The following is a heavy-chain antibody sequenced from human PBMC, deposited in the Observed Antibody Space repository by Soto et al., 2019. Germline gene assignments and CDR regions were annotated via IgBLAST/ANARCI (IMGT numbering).Heavy chain of an antibody. CDR3: TRPYSSSSFVIGY. J-gene: IGHJ4*02. Sequence: HPGGSLRLSCTASGFTFGDYAMSWFRQAPGKGLEWVGFIRSKAYGGTTEYAASVKGRFTISRDDSKSIAYLQMNSLKTEDTAVYYCTRPYSSSSFVIGYWGQGTLVTVSS. CDR2: IRSKAYGGTT. V-gene: IGHV3-49*03. CDR1: GFTFGDYA. D-gene: IGHD6-6*01.